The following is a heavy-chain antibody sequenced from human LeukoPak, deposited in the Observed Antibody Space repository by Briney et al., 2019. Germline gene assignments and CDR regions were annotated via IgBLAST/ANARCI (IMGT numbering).Heavy chain of an antibody. J-gene: IGHJ4*02. D-gene: IGHD5-18*01. CDR1: GGTFSSYA. CDR2: IIPILGIA. V-gene: IGHV1-69*04. Sequence: SVKVSCKASGGTFSSYAISWVRQAPGQGLEWMGRIIPILGIANYAQKFQERVTITRDMSTSTAYMELSSLRSEDTAVYYCAAVAGYSYGYRLDYWGQGTLVTVSS. CDR3: AAVAGYSYGYRLDY.